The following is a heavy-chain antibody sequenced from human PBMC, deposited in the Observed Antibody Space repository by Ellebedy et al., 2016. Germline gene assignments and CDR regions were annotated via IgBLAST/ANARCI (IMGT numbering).Heavy chain of an antibody. CDR1: GYTFTSYA. CDR2: INAGNGNT. D-gene: IGHD6-19*01. J-gene: IGHJ5*02. Sequence: ASVKVSCKASGYTFTSYAMHWVRQAPGQRLEWMGWINAGNGNTKYSQKFQGRVTITRDTSASTAYMELSSLRSEDTAVYYCATSPSRSIAVAGNWFDPWGQGTLVTVSS. V-gene: IGHV1-3*01. CDR3: ATSPSRSIAVAGNWFDP.